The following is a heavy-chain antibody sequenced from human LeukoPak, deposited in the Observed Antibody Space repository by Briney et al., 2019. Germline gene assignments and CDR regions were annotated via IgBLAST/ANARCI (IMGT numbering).Heavy chain of an antibody. V-gene: IGHV4-34*01. Sequence: PSETLSLTCAVYGGSFSGYYWSWIRQPPGKGLEWIGEINHSGSTNYNPSLKSRVTISVDTSKNQFSLKLSSVTAADTAVYYCPYSSGWSAPRDYWGQGTLVTVSS. D-gene: IGHD6-19*01. J-gene: IGHJ4*02. CDR2: INHSGST. CDR1: GGSFSGYY. CDR3: PYSSGWSAPRDY.